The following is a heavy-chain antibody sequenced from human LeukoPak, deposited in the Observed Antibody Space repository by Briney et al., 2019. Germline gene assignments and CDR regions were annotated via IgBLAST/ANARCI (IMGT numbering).Heavy chain of an antibody. CDR3: AKWASDNRAFDL. CDR2: GHYSGNT. CDR1: GTSITSYY. V-gene: IGHV4-59*08. Sequence: SETLSLTCTVSGTSITSYYWNWIRQAPGQGPEWIGYGHYSGNTKYNPPLKSRVTISVDTSKNQFSLRLGSVTAADTAVYFCAKWASDNRAFDLWGRGTLVTVSS. D-gene: IGHD2-8*01. J-gene: IGHJ4*02.